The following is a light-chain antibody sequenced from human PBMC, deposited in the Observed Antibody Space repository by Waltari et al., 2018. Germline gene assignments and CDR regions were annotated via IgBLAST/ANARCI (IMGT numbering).Light chain of an antibody. CDR2: EVN. J-gene: IGLJ2*01. CDR1: SSAVGYYNI. CDR3: CSYAGVNTFL. Sequence: QSALTPPASVSGSPGQSIPISCTGTSSAVGYYNIVSWYQQHPGTAPKLIISEVNKRPLGISSRFSGSKSGNTASLTISGLQPEDEAEYYCCSYAGVNTFLFGGGTKVTVL. V-gene: IGLV2-23*02.